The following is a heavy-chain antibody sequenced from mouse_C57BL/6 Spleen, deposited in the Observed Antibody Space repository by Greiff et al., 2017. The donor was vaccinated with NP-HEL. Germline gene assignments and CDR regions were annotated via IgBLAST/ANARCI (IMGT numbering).Heavy chain of an antibody. CDR1: GYSITSGYY. Sequence: EVQLQESGPGLVKPSQSLSLTCSVTGYSITSGYYWNWIRQFPGNKLEWMGYISYDGSNNYNPSLKNRISITRDTSKNQFFLKLNSVTTEDTATYYCAREGIYYDYLYYFDYWGQGTTLTVSS. D-gene: IGHD2-4*01. CDR3: AREGIYYDYLYYFDY. J-gene: IGHJ2*01. CDR2: ISYDGSN. V-gene: IGHV3-6*01.